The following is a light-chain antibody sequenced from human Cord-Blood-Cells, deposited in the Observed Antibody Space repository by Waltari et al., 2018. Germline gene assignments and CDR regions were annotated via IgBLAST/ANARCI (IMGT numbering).Light chain of an antibody. J-gene: IGKJ5*01. CDR3: HQSSSLPIT. Sequence: EIVLTQSPDFQSVTPKEKVTITCRASQSIGSSLHWYQQKQDQSPKLLIKYASQSFSGVPSRFSCSGAETEYNLTITSAEAEDAATYYCHQSSSLPITFGQGTRLEIK. CDR2: YAS. CDR1: QSIGSS. V-gene: IGKV6-21*01.